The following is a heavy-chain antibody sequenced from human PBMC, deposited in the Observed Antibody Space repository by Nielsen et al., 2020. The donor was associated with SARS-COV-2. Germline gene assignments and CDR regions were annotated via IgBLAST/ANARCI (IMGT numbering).Heavy chain of an antibody. V-gene: IGHV3-74*01. Sequence: GESLKISCAASGFTFSSYWMHWVRQAPGKGLVWVSRINSDESSTSYADSVKGRFTISRDNAKNTLYLQMNSLRAEDTAVYYCARDRLQQLGYYYYYYMDVWGKGTTVTVSS. CDR2: INSDESST. J-gene: IGHJ6*03. CDR1: GFTFSSYW. CDR3: ARDRLQQLGYYYYYYMDV. D-gene: IGHD6-6*01.